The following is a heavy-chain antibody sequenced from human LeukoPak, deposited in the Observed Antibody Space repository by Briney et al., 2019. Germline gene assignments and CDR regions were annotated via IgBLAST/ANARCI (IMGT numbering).Heavy chain of an antibody. CDR3: AALARDY. D-gene: IGHD3-3*02. Sequence: GGSLGLSCAGSGFTFSSYSMNWVRPAPGEGLEGVSVIHNDGSTYYTDSVKGRFTISRDNSKNTLYLQMNSLRVEDTAVYYCAALARDYRGQGTLVTVSS. V-gene: IGHV3-53*01. CDR2: IHNDGST. J-gene: IGHJ4*02. CDR1: GFTFSSYS.